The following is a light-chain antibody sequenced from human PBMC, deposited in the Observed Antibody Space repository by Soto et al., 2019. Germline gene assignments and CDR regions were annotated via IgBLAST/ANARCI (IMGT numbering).Light chain of an antibody. Sequence: EIVLTQSPATLSLSPGERATLSCRASQSVSSSLAWYQQKPGQSPRLLIYDTSNRATGIPARFSGSGSGTDFTLTISSREPEDFAVYYCQQRTNWRITFGQGTRLDIK. CDR3: QQRTNWRIT. J-gene: IGKJ5*01. V-gene: IGKV3-11*01. CDR2: DTS. CDR1: QSVSSS.